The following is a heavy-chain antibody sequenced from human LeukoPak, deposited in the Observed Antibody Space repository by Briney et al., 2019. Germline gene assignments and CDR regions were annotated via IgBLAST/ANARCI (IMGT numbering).Heavy chain of an antibody. CDR2: ISGSGGST. J-gene: IGHJ6*02. CDR1: GFTFSSYA. CDR3: AKEGASSGWYYYYYGMDV. D-gene: IGHD6-19*01. Sequence: GGSLRLSCAASGFTFSSYAMSWVRQAPGKGLEWVSAISGSGGSTYYADSVKGRFTIPRDNSKNTLYLQMNSLRAEDTAVYYCAKEGASSGWYYYYYGMDVWGQGTTVTVSS. V-gene: IGHV3-23*01.